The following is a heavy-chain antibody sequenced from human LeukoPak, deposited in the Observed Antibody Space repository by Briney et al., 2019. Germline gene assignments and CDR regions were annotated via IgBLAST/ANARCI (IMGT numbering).Heavy chain of an antibody. Sequence: SETLSLTCTVSGGSISSSSYYWGWIRQPPGKGLEWIGSIYYSGSTYYNPSLKSRVTISVDTSKNQFSLKLSSVTAADTAVYYCAPYSSNPYGMDVWGQGTTVTVSS. CDR2: IYYSGST. V-gene: IGHV4-39*07. CDR3: APYSSNPYGMDV. J-gene: IGHJ6*02. D-gene: IGHD6-13*01. CDR1: GGSISSSSYY.